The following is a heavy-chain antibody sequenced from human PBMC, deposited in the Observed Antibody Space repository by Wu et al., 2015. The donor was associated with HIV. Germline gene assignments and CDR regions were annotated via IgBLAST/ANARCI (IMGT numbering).Heavy chain of an antibody. Sequence: QVQLVQSGAEVKKPGSSVKVSCKASRDTFTSYAINWVRQAPGQGLQWMGGIIPVFHTANYAQKFQGRVTITADESTSTAYMELSSLRPDDTAVYYCALFSGSQPLYYFDTWGRGTLVTVSS. CDR3: ALFSGSQPLYYFDT. J-gene: IGHJ4*02. CDR2: IIPVFHTA. D-gene: IGHD1-26*01. CDR1: RDTFTSYA. V-gene: IGHV1-69*12.